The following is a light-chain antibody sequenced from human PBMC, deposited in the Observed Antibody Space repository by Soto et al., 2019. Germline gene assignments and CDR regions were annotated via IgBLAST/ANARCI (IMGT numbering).Light chain of an antibody. Sequence: EIMMTQSPASLSLSPGERATLSCRASQSVSSSYLAWYQQKPGQAPRLLMYGISRRATGIPDRFSGSGSGTDFTLTITRLEPEDFAVYYCQQYVTSSPRTFGQGTKVDIK. CDR2: GIS. V-gene: IGKV3-20*01. CDR1: QSVSSSY. CDR3: QQYVTSSPRT. J-gene: IGKJ1*01.